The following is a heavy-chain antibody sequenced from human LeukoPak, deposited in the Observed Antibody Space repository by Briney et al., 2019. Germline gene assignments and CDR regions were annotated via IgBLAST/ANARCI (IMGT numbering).Heavy chain of an antibody. CDR3: ARVDCSSTSCYAAFDI. J-gene: IGHJ3*02. CDR1: GGSFSGYY. Sequence: SETLSLTCAVYGGSFSGYYWSWIRQPPGKGLEWIGEINHSGSTNYNPSLKSRVTISVDKSKNQFSLKLSSVTAADTAVYYCARVDCSSTSCYAAFDIWGQGTMVTVSS. V-gene: IGHV4-34*01. CDR2: INHSGST. D-gene: IGHD2-2*01.